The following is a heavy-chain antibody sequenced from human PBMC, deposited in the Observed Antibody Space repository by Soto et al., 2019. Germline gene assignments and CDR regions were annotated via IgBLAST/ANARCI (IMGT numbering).Heavy chain of an antibody. CDR3: ARVIAVAGRGMFDP. Sequence: SETLSLTCTVSGGSISSYYWSWIRQPPGKGLEWIGYIYYSRSTNYNPSLKSRVTISVDTSKNQFSLKLSSVTAADTAVYYCARVIAVAGRGMFDPWGQGTLVTVSS. D-gene: IGHD6-19*01. J-gene: IGHJ5*02. CDR1: GGSISSYY. CDR2: IYYSRST. V-gene: IGHV4-59*01.